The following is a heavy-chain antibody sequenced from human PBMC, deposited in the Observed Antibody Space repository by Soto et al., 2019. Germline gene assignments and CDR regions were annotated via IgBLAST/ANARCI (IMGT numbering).Heavy chain of an antibody. CDR3: ARDAGIVGATRDY. CDR2: ISSSSSYI. D-gene: IGHD1-26*01. CDR1: GFTFSSYI. J-gene: IGHJ4*02. V-gene: IGHV3-21*01. Sequence: PGGSLRLSCAASGFTFSSYIMNWVRQSPGKGLEWVSSISSSSSYIYYADSVKGRFTISRDNAKNSLYLQMNSLRAEDTAVYYCARDAGIVGATRDYWGQGTLVTVSS.